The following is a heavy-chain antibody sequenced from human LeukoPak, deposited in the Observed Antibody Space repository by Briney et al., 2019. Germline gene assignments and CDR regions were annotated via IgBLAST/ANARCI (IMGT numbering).Heavy chain of an antibody. CDR2: IYYSGST. Sequence: PSETLSLTCTVSGGSISSYYWSWIRQPPGKGLEWIGNIYYSGSTNYNPSLKSRVTISVDTSKNQFSLKLSSVTAADTAVYYCARAHYDSSGYGNWFDPWGQGTLVTVSS. J-gene: IGHJ5*02. D-gene: IGHD3-22*01. CDR1: GGSISSYY. V-gene: IGHV4-59*01. CDR3: ARAHYDSSGYGNWFDP.